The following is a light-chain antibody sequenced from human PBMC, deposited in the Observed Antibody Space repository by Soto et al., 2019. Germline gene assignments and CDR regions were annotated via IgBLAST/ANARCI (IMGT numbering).Light chain of an antibody. CDR1: QTISNY. CDR3: QESYSPPFT. V-gene: IGKV1-39*01. Sequence: DIQMAQSPSSLSASVGDRVTIICRASQTISNYLNWYQQKPGRAPKLLIYAASSLQSGVPSRFGGSGSGTDFTLTISSLQPEDCAIYYCQESYSPPFTFGPGTKLDV. J-gene: IGKJ3*01. CDR2: AAS.